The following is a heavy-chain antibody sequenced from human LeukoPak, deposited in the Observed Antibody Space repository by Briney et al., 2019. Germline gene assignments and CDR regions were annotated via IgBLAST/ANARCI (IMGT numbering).Heavy chain of an antibody. V-gene: IGHV3-9*01. CDR1: GFTFDDYA. CDR2: ISWNSGSI. J-gene: IGHJ4*02. CDR3: AKDRRIAAAGALDY. D-gene: IGHD6-13*01. Sequence: PGRSLRLSCAASGFTFDDYAMHWVRQAPGKGLEWVSGISWNSGSIGYADSVKGRFTISRVNAKNSLYLQMNSLRAEDTALYYCAKDRRIAAAGALDYWGQGTLVTVSS.